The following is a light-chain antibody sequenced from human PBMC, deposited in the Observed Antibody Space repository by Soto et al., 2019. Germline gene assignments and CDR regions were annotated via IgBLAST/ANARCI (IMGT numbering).Light chain of an antibody. CDR2: GNT. Sequence: QSVLTQPPSVSGAPGQRVTISCTGSRYNIGAGYDVHWYRQLPGTAPKLLLYGNTNRPSGVPDRFSGSKSGTSASLAITGLQADDEADYYCQSYDSSLRGYVFGTGTKLTVL. CDR3: QSYDSSLRGYV. V-gene: IGLV1-40*01. CDR1: RYNIGAGYD. J-gene: IGLJ1*01.